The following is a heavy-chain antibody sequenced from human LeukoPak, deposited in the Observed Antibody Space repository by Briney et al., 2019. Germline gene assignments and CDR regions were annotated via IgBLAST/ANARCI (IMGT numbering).Heavy chain of an antibody. CDR1: GYTFTSYG. D-gene: IGHD3-22*01. V-gene: IGHV1-18*01. Sequence: ASVKVPCKASGYTFTSYGISWVRQAPGQKLEWMGWISAYNGNTNYAQKLQGRVTMITDTSTSTAYMELRSLRSDDTAVYYCAMGYYYDSSSYYPFDYWGQGTLVTVSS. CDR2: ISAYNGNT. CDR3: AMGYYYDSSSYYPFDY. J-gene: IGHJ4*02.